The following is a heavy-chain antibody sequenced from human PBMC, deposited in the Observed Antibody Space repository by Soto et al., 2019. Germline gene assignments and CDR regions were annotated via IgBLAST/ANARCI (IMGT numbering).Heavy chain of an antibody. V-gene: IGHV3-49*04. D-gene: IGHD5-18*01. CDR2: IRSKAYGGTT. J-gene: IGHJ4*02. CDR1: GFTFGDYA. Sequence: PGGSLRLSCTASGFTFGDYAMSWVRQAPGKGLEWVGFIRSKAYGGTTEYAASVKGRFTISRDDSKSIAYLQMNSLKTEDTAVYYCTRGLQLFDYWGQGTLVTVSS. CDR3: TRGLQLFDY.